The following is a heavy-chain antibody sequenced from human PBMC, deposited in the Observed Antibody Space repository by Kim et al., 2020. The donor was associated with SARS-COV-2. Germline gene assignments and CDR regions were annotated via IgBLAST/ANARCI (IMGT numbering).Heavy chain of an antibody. CDR2: ISENNIEI. D-gene: IGHD3-10*02. CDR3: ATYMLVIRHLDY. Sequence: GGSLRLSCASSGFTFSNYNMIWVRQAPGKWLEWVASISENNIEIYYADSVRGRFTASRDNAGNSLYLHMSNVRAADTAVYFCATYMLVIRHLDYWGRG. J-gene: IGHJ4*02. CDR1: GFTFSNYN. V-gene: IGHV3-21*06.